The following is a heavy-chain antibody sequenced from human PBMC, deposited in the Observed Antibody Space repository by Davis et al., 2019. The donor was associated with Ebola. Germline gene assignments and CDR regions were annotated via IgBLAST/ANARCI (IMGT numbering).Heavy chain of an antibody. CDR1: GFTFSSYA. D-gene: IGHD4-17*01. Sequence: GESLKISCAASGFTFSSYAMHWVRQAPGKGLEWVAVISYDGSNKYYADSVKGRFTISRDNSKNTLYLQMNSLRAEDTAVYYCARGDGDYVFYYYGMDVWGQGTTVTVSS. V-gene: IGHV3-30-3*01. CDR3: ARGDGDYVFYYYGMDV. J-gene: IGHJ6*02. CDR2: ISYDGSNK.